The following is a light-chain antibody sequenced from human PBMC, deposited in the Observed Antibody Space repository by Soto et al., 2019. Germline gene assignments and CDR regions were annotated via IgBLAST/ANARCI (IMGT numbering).Light chain of an antibody. CDR2: DAS. CDR1: KAISNS. V-gene: IGKV1-33*01. Sequence: DIQMTQSPSSLSASVGDRVTITCQARKAISNSLNWYQQKPWKAPKLLIYDASNLETEGPARFSGFGSGTDFIFTISYLQPEDIATYYCPQYDNIPPTFGHGTKLEIK. J-gene: IGKJ2*01. CDR3: PQYDNIPPT.